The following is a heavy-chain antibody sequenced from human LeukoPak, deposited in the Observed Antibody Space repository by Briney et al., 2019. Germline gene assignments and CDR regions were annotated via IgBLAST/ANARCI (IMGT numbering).Heavy chain of an antibody. V-gene: IGHV1-69*13. D-gene: IGHD3-10*01. Sequence: SVKVSCKASGGTFSSYAISWVRQAPGQGLEWMGGIIPIFGTANYAQKFQGRVTITADESTSTAYMELSSLRSEDTAVYYCARLPLLWFGELLNPWGQGTLVTVSS. CDR1: GGTFSSYA. CDR3: ARLPLLWFGELLNP. CDR2: IIPIFGTA. J-gene: IGHJ5*02.